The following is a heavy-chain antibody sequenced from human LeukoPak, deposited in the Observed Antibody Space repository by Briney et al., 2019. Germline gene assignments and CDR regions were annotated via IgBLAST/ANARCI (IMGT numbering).Heavy chain of an antibody. CDR1: GGSISSYY. CDR2: IYYSGST. J-gene: IGHJ6*02. CDR3: ARAVTRGYYYGSGSYPDYYGMDV. Sequence: SETLSLTCTVSGGSISSYYWSWIRQPPGKGLEWIGYIYYSGSTNYNPSLKSRVTISVDRSKNQFSLKLSSVTAADTAVYYCARAVTRGYYYGSGSYPDYYGMDVWGQGTTVTVSS. V-gene: IGHV4-59*12. D-gene: IGHD3-10*01.